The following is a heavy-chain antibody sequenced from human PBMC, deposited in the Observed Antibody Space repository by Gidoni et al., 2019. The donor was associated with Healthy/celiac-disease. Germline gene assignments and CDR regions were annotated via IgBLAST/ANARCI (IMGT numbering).Heavy chain of an antibody. Sequence: QVQLVQSGAEVKKPGSSVKVSCKASGGTFSSYAISWVRQAPGQGREWMGGIIPIFGTANYAQKFQGRVTITADESTSTAYMELSSLRSEDTAVYYCARWGGYSGYGKGYYFDYWGQGTLVTVSS. D-gene: IGHD5-12*01. CDR2: IIPIFGTA. J-gene: IGHJ4*02. CDR3: ARWGGYSGYGKGYYFDY. CDR1: GGTFSSYA. V-gene: IGHV1-69*01.